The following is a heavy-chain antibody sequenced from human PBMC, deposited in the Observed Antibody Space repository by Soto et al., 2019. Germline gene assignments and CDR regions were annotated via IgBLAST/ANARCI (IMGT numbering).Heavy chain of an antibody. V-gene: IGHV4-34*01. D-gene: IGHD3-3*01. J-gene: IGHJ6*03. CDR3: ARGLKGWDFWSGYYNKPTYYYYYYMDV. CDR2: INHSGST. Sequence: SETLSLTCAVYGGSFSGYYWSWIRQPPGKGLEWIGEINHSGSTNYNPSLKSRVTISVDTSKNQFSLKLSSVTAADTAVCYCARGLKGWDFWSGYYNKPTYYYYYYMDVWGKGTTVTVSS. CDR1: GGSFSGYY.